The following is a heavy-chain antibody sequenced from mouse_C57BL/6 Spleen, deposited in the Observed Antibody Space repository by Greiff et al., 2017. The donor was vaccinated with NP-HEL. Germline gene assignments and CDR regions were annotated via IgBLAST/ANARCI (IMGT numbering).Heavy chain of an antibody. CDR1: GYSFTSYY. J-gene: IGHJ2*01. CDR2: INPSTGGT. D-gene: IGHD1-1*01. CDR3: ARQDGSLDY. V-gene: IGHV1-42*01. Sequence: EVQLQQSGPELVKPGASVKISCKASGYSFTSYYMNWVKQSPEKSLEWIGEINPSTGGTTYNQKFKAKATLTVDKSSSTAYMQLKSLTSEDSAVYYCARQDGSLDYWGQGTTLTVSS.